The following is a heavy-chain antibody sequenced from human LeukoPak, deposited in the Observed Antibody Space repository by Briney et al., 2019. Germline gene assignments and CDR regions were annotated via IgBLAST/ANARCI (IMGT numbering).Heavy chain of an antibody. CDR3: ARRGSYYNVADY. Sequence: ASVKVSCKASGYTFTSYYLHWVRQAPGQGLEWMGIINPSGGSTSYAQKFQDRITMTRDTSTTSVYLELSSLRSEDTAVYYRARRGSYYNVADYWGQGTLVTVSP. J-gene: IGHJ4*02. V-gene: IGHV1-46*01. CDR1: GYTFTSYY. D-gene: IGHD1-26*01. CDR2: INPSGGST.